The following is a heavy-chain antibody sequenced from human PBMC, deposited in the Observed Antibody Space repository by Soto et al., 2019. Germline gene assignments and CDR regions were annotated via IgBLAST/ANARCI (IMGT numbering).Heavy chain of an antibody. CDR1: GFTFSSYS. CDR3: AWAARLGTSARNWLDP. Sequence: PGESLKISCAASGFTFSSYSMNWVHQAPGKGLEWVSYISSSSSTIYYADSVKGRFTISRDNAKNSLYLQMNSLRAEDTAVYYCAWAARLGTSARNWLDPWGQGTLVTVSS. V-gene: IGHV3-48*01. J-gene: IGHJ5*02. D-gene: IGHD6-6*01. CDR2: ISSSSSTI.